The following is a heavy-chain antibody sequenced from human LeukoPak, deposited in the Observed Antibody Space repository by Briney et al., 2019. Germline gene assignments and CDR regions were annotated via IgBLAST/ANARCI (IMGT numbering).Heavy chain of an antibody. CDR3: ARLEVFDSLGY. V-gene: IGHV3-23*01. CDR2: ISGSGGST. D-gene: IGHD3-3*01. J-gene: IGHJ4*02. CDR1: GFTFSSYA. Sequence: PGGSLRLSCAASGFTFSSYAMSWVRQAPGKGLEWVSAISGSGGSTYYADSVKGRFTISRDNSKNTLYLQMNSLRAEDMAVYYCARLEVFDSLGYWGQGTLVTVSS.